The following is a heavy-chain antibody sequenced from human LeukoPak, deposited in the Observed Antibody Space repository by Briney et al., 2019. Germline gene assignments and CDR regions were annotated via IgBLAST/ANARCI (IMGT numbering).Heavy chain of an antibody. CDR2: INHSGST. J-gene: IGHJ3*02. D-gene: IGHD3-22*01. Sequence: PSETLSLTCAVYGGSFSGYYWSWIRQPPGKGLEWIGEINHSGSTNYNPSLKSRVTISVDTSKNQFSLKLSSVTAADAAVYYCARQDSSGYYYSRGSFDIWGQGTMVTVSS. CDR1: GGSFSGYY. CDR3: ARQDSSGYYYSRGSFDI. V-gene: IGHV4-34*01.